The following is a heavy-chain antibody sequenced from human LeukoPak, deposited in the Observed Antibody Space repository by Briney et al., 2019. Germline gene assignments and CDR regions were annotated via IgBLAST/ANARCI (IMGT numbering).Heavy chain of an antibody. Sequence: GASVKVSCKASGYTFTGYYMHWVRQAPAQGLERMGWINPNSGGTNYAQKLQGRVTMTRDASISTAYMELSKLRADDTAVYFCASLIAAAGNPVYWGQGTQVSDPS. J-gene: IGHJ4*02. CDR1: GYTFTGYY. CDR3: ASLIAAAGNPVY. D-gene: IGHD6-13*01. V-gene: IGHV1-2*02. CDR2: INPNSGGT.